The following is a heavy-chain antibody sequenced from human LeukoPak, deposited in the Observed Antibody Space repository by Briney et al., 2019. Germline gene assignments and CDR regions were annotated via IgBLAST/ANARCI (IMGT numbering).Heavy chain of an antibody. Sequence: SASVKVSCKASGYTLTDDSTSGVRQAPGQGLEWMGWISAYNGDTNYAQKLQGRVTMTTDTSTSTAYMALRSLRSDDPAVYYCARAIRRGYTGCDYWGQGTLVTVSS. V-gene: IGHV1-18*01. CDR3: ARAIRRGYTGCDY. CDR1: GYTLTDDS. CDR2: ISAYNGDT. J-gene: IGHJ4*02. D-gene: IGHD5-12*01.